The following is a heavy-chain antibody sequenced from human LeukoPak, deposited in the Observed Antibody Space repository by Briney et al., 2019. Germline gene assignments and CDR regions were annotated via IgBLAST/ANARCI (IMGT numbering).Heavy chain of an antibody. CDR2: IYYSGST. J-gene: IGHJ6*03. Sequence: PSETLSLTCTVSGGSISSGDYYWSWIRQPPGKGLEWIGYIYYSGSTYYNPSLKSRVTISVDTSKNQFSLKLSSVTAADTAVYYCARDRYGSGTFVYYYYYMDVWGKGTTVTASS. D-gene: IGHD3-10*01. CDR3: ARDRYGSGTFVYYYYYMDV. V-gene: IGHV4-30-4*01. CDR1: GGSISSGDYY.